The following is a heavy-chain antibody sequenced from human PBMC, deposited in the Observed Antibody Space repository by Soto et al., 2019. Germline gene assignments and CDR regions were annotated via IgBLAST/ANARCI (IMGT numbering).Heavy chain of an antibody. CDR3: VRQPLDNLALYGMDV. CDR2: TYFRSKWNY. CDR1: WDSVSSNNAA. Sequence: PSQTLSLTCDISWDSVSSNNAAWSWIRQSPSRGLEWLGRTYFRSKWNYDYAESVKSRLTITPETTNNQISLQLNSVIPEDAAVYYCVRQPLDNLALYGMDVWGQGTTVTVSS. J-gene: IGHJ6*02. V-gene: IGHV6-1*01. D-gene: IGHD6-6*01.